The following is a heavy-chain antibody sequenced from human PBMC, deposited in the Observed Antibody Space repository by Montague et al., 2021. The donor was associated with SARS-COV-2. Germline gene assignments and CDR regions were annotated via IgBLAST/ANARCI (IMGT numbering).Heavy chain of an antibody. Sequence: SETLSLTCAVYGGSFSDYYWTWIRQSPGKGLEWIGSISHAGRTYYNPSLRSRVSFSMDTSKNHFSLSLNSVTAADTAVYFCARQLPPYCSTNKCYPYYFDVWGQGALVTVSS. J-gene: IGHJ4*02. CDR3: ARQLPPYCSTNKCYPYYFDV. CDR1: GGSFSDYY. V-gene: IGHV4-34*01. D-gene: IGHD2-2*01. CDR2: ISHAGRT.